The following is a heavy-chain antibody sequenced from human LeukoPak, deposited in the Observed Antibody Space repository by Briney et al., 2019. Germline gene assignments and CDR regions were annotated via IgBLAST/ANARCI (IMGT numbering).Heavy chain of an antibody. V-gene: IGHV4-59*08. J-gene: IGHJ5*02. CDR2: IFYTGNA. D-gene: IGHD2-15*01. CDR3: ARKTYCSGGRCYGENWFDP. Sequence: SETLSLTCTVTGGSISGYHWNWIRQSPGKGLEWISNIFYTGNADYNPSLKSRVTISINTSKNEISLILRSVTAADTAVYYCARKTYCSGGRCYGENWFDPWGQGILVTVSS. CDR1: GGSISGYH.